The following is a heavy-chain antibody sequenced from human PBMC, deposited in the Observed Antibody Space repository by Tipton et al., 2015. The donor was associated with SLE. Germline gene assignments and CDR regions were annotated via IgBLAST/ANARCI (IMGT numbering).Heavy chain of an antibody. J-gene: IGHJ6*03. CDR3: ARGEEWLEHSYMDV. Sequence: SLRLSCAASGFTFSSYSMNWVRQAPGKGLEWVSSISSSSSYIYYADSVKGRFTISRDNARRSVYLQMNSLRAEDTAVYFCARGEEWLEHSYMDVWGKGTTVTVSS. CDR2: ISSSSSYI. D-gene: IGHD6-19*01. CDR1: GFTFSSYS. V-gene: IGHV3-21*01.